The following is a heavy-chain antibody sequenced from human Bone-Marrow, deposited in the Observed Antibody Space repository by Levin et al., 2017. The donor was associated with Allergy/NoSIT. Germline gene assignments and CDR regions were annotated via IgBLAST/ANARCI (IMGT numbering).Heavy chain of an antibody. V-gene: IGHV5-51*01. CDR1: GDNYDNYW. Sequence: KVGESLKISCQVSGDNYDNYWIAWMRQVPGKGLEWMGLIYPIDSDTKYRPSVQGQVTISADKSIRTAYLQWSSLKPSDTAIYYCATQSGVTTYYFYGMEVWGQGTSVTVSS. J-gene: IGHJ6*02. D-gene: IGHD3-9*01. CDR2: IYPIDSDT. CDR3: ATQSGVTTYYFYGMEV.